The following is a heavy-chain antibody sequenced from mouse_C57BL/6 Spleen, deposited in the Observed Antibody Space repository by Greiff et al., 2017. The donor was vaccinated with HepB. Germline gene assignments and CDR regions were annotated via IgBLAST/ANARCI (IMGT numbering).Heavy chain of an antibody. J-gene: IGHJ4*01. D-gene: IGHD2-4*01. V-gene: IGHV1-61*01. CDR1: GYTFTSYW. CDR3: ARYYDYDGGYAMDY. CDR2: IYPSDSET. Sequence: QVHVKQPGAELVRPGSSVKLSCKASGYTFTSYWMDWVKQRPGQGLEWIGNIYPSDSETHYNQKFKDKATLTVDKSSSTAYMQLSSLTSEDSAVYYCARYYDYDGGYAMDYWGQGTSVTVSS.